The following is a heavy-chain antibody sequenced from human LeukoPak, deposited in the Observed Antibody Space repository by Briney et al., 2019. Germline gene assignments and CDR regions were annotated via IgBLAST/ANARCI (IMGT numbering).Heavy chain of an antibody. CDR1: GGSISSYY. Sequence: SETLSLTCTVSGGSISSYYWSWIRQPPGKGLEWIGYIYYAGSTNYNPSLKSRVTISVDTSKNQFSLKLSSVTAADTAVYYCARRDYGVNSGEYFQHWGQGTLVTVSS. J-gene: IGHJ1*01. CDR2: IYYAGST. D-gene: IGHD4-23*01. CDR3: ARRDYGVNSGEYFQH. V-gene: IGHV4-59*08.